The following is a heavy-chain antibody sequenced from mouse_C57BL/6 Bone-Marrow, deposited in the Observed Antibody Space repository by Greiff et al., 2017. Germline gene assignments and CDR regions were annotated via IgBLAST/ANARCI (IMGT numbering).Heavy chain of an antibody. Sequence: VMLVESGPELVKPGASVKISCKASGYAFSSYWMNWVKQRTGKGLEWIGRIYPGDGDTNYNGKFKGKATLTADKSSSTAYMQLSSLTSEDSAVYFCALDSSGYEFAYWGQGTLVTVSA. J-gene: IGHJ3*01. CDR2: IYPGDGDT. CDR3: ALDSSGYEFAY. CDR1: GYAFSSYW. D-gene: IGHD3-2*02. V-gene: IGHV1-82*01.